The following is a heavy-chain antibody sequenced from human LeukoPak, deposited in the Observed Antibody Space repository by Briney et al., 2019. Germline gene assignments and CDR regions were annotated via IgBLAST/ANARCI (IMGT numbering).Heavy chain of an antibody. Sequence: ASVKVSCKASGYTFTGYYMHWVRQAPGQGLEWVGWINPNSGGTNYAQKFQGRVTMTRDTSISTAYMELSRLRSDDTAVYYCARDRFMVGATPTVWFDPWGQGTLVTVSS. J-gene: IGHJ5*02. CDR3: ARDRFMVGATPTVWFDP. D-gene: IGHD1-26*01. V-gene: IGHV1-2*02. CDR2: INPNSGGT. CDR1: GYTFTGYY.